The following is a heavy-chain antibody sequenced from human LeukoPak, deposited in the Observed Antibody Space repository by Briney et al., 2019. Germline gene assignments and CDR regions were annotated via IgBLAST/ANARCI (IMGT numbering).Heavy chain of an antibody. J-gene: IGHJ6*02. Sequence: GGSLRLSCAASRFTFSTYAMSWVRQSPGKGLEWVSAISGSDGSTYYADSVKGRFTISRDNSKNTLYLQMNSLRAEDTAVYYCVKYGADVWGQGTTVTVSS. CDR3: VKYGADV. D-gene: IGHD3-10*01. CDR1: RFTFSTYA. CDR2: ISGSDGST. V-gene: IGHV3-23*01.